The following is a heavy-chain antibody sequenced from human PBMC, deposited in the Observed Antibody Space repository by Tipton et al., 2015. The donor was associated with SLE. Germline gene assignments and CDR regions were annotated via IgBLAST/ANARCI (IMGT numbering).Heavy chain of an antibody. Sequence: PGLVKPSETLSLTCTVSGGSISSSSYYWGWIRQPPGKGLEWIGSIYYSGSTYYNPSLKSRVTISVDTSKNQFSLKLSSVTAADTAVYYCARTPWAKWELVDWGQGTLVTVSS. CDR3: ARTPWAKWELVD. CDR1: GGSISSSSYY. CDR2: IYYSGST. V-gene: IGHV4-39*01. J-gene: IGHJ4*02. D-gene: IGHD1-26*01.